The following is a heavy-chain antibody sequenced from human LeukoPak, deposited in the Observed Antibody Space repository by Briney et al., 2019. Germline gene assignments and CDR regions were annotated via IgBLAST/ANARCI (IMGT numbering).Heavy chain of an antibody. CDR3: ARSASSTSRSAFDI. CDR2: CHYSGNT. V-gene: IGHV4-59*13. J-gene: IGHJ3*02. CDR1: GGSISSNY. Sequence: PSETLSLTCTISGGSISSNYWSWIRQPPGKGLEWIGYCHYSGNTNYNPSLKSRATISVVMSKNQFSLTLNSVTAADTAVYYCARSASSTSRSAFDIWGQGTRVTASS.